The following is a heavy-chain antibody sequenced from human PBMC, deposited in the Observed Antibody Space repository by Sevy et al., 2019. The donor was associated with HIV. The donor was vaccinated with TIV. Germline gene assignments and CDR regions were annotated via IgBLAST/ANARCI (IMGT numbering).Heavy chain of an antibody. CDR1: GFTFRSYV. J-gene: IGHJ4*02. CDR3: AKETAAGYY. D-gene: IGHD6-13*01. Sequence: GGSLRLSCAASGFTFRSYVMSWVRQAPGKGLEWVCTINGSGGYTYYADSVKGRFTISRDNSKNTVDLEMSSLTAEDMALYYCAKETAAGYYWGQGTLVTVSS. V-gene: IGHV3-23*01. CDR2: INGSGGYT.